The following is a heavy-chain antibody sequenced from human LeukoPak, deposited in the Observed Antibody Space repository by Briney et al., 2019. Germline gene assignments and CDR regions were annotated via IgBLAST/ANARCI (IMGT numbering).Heavy chain of an antibody. V-gene: IGHV4-30-4*01. CDR2: MSYSGSA. J-gene: IGHJ4*02. Sequence: SETLSLTCTVSGDSISSNNYYWSWIRQSPGKGLEWIGYMSYSGSAHYNPSLKGRVTISLDTSKNHFSLNLNSVTAADTAVYYCARDAPSRVRGVRYFDFWGQGTLVTVSS. D-gene: IGHD3-10*01. CDR1: GDSISSNNYY. CDR3: ARDAPSRVRGVRYFDF.